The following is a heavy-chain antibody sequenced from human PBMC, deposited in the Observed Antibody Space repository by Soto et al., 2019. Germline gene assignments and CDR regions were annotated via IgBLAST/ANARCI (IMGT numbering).Heavy chain of an antibody. Sequence: EVQLLEPGGGLVQPGGSLRLSCAASGFTFSSFFMSWVRQAPGKGLDWVSGIGANGGGTYYADSVKGRFIISRDNSKNTLYLQMNSLRAEDTAIYYCARAPNGDYLGAFDFWGQKTMVTVSS. CDR1: GFTFSSFF. D-gene: IGHD4-17*01. CDR3: ARAPNGDYLGAFDF. J-gene: IGHJ3*01. CDR2: IGANGGGT. V-gene: IGHV3-23*01.